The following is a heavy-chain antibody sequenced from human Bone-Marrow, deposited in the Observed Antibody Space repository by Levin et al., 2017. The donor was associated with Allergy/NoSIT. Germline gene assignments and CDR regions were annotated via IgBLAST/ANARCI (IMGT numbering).Heavy chain of an antibody. V-gene: IGHV3-30*18. Sequence: LSLTCAASGFTFRNFGMQWVRQAPGKGLEWVAVIAHNGRVLHYTDSVKGRFAISRDNSKNTLSLEMNNLRSEDTAVYYCAKEGNDYSSHHFDYWGQGTLVTVSS. CDR2: IAHNGRVL. D-gene: IGHD4-11*01. CDR3: AKEGNDYSSHHFDY. CDR1: GFTFRNFG. J-gene: IGHJ4*02.